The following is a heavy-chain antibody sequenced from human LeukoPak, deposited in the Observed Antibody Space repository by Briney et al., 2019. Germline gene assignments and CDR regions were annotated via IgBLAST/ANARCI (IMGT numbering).Heavy chain of an antibody. V-gene: IGHV4-4*07. CDR2: IYTSGST. CDR3: ARVGRYGGNSDYYFDY. J-gene: IGHJ4*02. Sequence: SETLSIICTASGGSISSYYWSWIRQPAGKGLEGSGRIYTSGSTNYNPSLKSRVTMSVDTSKNQFSLKLSSVTAADTAVYYCARVGRYGGNSDYYFDYWGQGTLVTVSS. CDR1: GGSISSYY. D-gene: IGHD4-23*01.